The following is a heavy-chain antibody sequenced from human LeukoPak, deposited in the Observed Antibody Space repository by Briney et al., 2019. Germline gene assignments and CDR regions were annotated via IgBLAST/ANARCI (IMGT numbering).Heavy chain of an antibody. Sequence: SETLSLTCVVSGASVSSSHWNWIRQLPGKGLQWIGCLSYTGKTYYNPSLTSRVTISLDTSKNQVSLKLRSVTAADTAVYYCSEGYFEPFDHWGQGTLVTVSS. J-gene: IGHJ4*02. CDR1: GASVSSSH. D-gene: IGHD2/OR15-2a*01. CDR2: LSYTGKT. V-gene: IGHV4-59*02. CDR3: SEGYFEPFDH.